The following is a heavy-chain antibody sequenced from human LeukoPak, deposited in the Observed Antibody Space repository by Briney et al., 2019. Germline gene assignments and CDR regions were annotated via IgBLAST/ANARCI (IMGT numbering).Heavy chain of an antibody. V-gene: IGHV3-53*04. J-gene: IGHJ6*02. CDR1: GFTVSSNY. D-gene: IGHD6-6*01. CDR3: ARDQGFGSSSLIYYYYGMDV. CDR2: IYSGGST. Sequence: GGSLRLSCAASGFTVSSNYMSWVRQAPGKGLEWVSVIYSGGSTYYADSVKGRFTISRHNSKNTLYLQMNSLRAEDTAVYYCARDQGFGSSSLIYYYYGMDVWGQGTTVTVSS.